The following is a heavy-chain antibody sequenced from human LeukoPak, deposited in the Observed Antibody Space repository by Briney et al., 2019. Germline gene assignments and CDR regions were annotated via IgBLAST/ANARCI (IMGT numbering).Heavy chain of an antibody. D-gene: IGHD3-22*01. J-gene: IGHJ4*02. CDR1: GGSVSRYY. Sequence: SETLSLTCTVSGGSVSRYYWSWIRQPPGKGLEWIGYIYYSGSANYNPSLKSRVTISVDTSKNQFSLKLSSVTAADTAVYYCARQYYYDSSGYFDYWGQGTLVTVSS. CDR3: ARQYYYDSSGYFDY. CDR2: IYYSGSA. V-gene: IGHV4-59*08.